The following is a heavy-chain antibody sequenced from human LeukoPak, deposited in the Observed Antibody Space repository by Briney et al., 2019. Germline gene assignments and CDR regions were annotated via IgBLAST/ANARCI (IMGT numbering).Heavy chain of an antibody. CDR1: GGSISSSSYY. Sequence: SETLSLTCTVSGGSISSSSYYRGWIRQPPGKGLEWIGNIYHSGSTYYNPSLKSRVTISVDTSKNQFSLKLSSVTAADTAVYYCGRPLSYYSDSSGDDAFDIWGQGTMVTVSS. V-gene: IGHV4-39*07. J-gene: IGHJ3*02. D-gene: IGHD3-22*01. CDR3: GRPLSYYSDSSGDDAFDI. CDR2: IYHSGST.